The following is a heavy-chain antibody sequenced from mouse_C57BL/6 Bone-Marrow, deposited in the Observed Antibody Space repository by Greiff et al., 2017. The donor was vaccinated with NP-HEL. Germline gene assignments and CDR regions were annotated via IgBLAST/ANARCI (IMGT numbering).Heavy chain of an antibody. CDR2: INPNNGGT. D-gene: IGHD1-1*01. CDR3: ARSDYGSSRFAY. Sequence: EVQLQQSGPELVKPGASVKMSCKASGYTFTDYNMHWVKQSHGKSLEWIGYINPNNGGTSYNQKFKGKATLTVNKSSSTAYMELRSLTSEDSAVYYCARSDYGSSRFAYWGQGTLVTVSA. CDR1: GYTFTDYN. J-gene: IGHJ3*01. V-gene: IGHV1-22*01.